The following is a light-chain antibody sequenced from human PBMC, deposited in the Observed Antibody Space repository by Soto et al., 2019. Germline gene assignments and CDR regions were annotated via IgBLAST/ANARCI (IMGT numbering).Light chain of an antibody. V-gene: IGKV3-20*01. CDR1: QSVSSSY. CDR3: QQYGSSHT. J-gene: IGKJ4*01. Sequence: EIVLTQSPGTLSLSPGERATLSCRASQSVSSSYLAWYQQKPGQAPRLLIYGASSRATGIPDRFSGGGSGTDFTLTISRLEPEDFAVYYCQQYGSSHTFGGGTRWIS. CDR2: GAS.